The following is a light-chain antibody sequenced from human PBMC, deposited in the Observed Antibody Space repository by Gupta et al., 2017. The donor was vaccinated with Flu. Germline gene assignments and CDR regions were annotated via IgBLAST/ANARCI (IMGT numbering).Light chain of an antibody. V-gene: IGLV1-44*01. Sequence: STNNESKTENCYQQLPVTAPNLLIYSNNQRPSGFPVRFSCSESGTSASLAISVLQSEDEADYYCAAWDYSLNARVFGGGTKLTVL. J-gene: IGLJ3*02. CDR3: AAWDYSLNARV. CDR1: STNNESKT. CDR2: SNN.